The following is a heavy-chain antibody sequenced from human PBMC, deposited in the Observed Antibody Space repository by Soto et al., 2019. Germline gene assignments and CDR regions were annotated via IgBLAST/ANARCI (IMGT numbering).Heavy chain of an antibody. CDR3: ASSTAGIAARPASAY. V-gene: IGHV1-69*12. J-gene: IGHJ4*02. Sequence: QVQLVQSGAEVKKPGSSVKVSCKASGGTFSSYAISWVRQAPGQGLEWMGGIIPIFGTANYAQKFQGRVTITADESTSTAYMELSSLRSEDTAVYFCASSTAGIAARPASAYWGQGTLVTVSS. CDR1: GGTFSSYA. D-gene: IGHD6-6*01. CDR2: IIPIFGTA.